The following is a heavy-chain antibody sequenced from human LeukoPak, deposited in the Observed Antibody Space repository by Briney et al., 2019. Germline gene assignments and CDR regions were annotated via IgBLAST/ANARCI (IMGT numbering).Heavy chain of an antibody. CDR2: IDPETGDT. Sequence: ASVKVSCKASGYTFTNYYVHWVRQAPGQGLEWMGWIDPETGDTNYAQKFQDRVTLTRDTSLITFYMALSSLRSDDTAMYYCARGAKAFWGQGTLVTVSS. J-gene: IGHJ4*02. V-gene: IGHV1-2*02. CDR3: ARGAKAF. CDR1: GYTFTNYY.